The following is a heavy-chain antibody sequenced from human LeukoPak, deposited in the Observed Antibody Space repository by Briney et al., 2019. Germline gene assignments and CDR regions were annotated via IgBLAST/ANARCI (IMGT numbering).Heavy chain of an antibody. J-gene: IGHJ3*02. CDR1: GGSFSGYY. V-gene: IGHV4-34*01. D-gene: IGHD3-10*01. CDR2: INHSGST. Sequence: SETLSLTCAVYGGSFSGYYWSWIRQPPGKGLEWIGEINHSGSTNYNPSLKSRVTISVDTSKNQFSLKLSSMTAADTAVYYCASGYYYGSGTIDDAFDIWGQGTMVTVSS. CDR3: ASGYYYGSGTIDDAFDI.